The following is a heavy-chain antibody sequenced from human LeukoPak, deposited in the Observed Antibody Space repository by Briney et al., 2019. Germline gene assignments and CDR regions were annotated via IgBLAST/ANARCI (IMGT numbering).Heavy chain of an antibody. V-gene: IGHV3-30*02. Sequence: GGSLRLSCVASGFIFSDYGMHWVRQAPGKGLEWVAFIRYDGTIQDYADSVKGRFTISRDNSKNTLYLQLNSLRPENTAVYYCAKGYNYGLDYWGQGTLVTVSS. CDR3: AKGYNYGLDY. D-gene: IGHD5-18*01. CDR2: IRYDGTIQ. J-gene: IGHJ4*02. CDR1: GFIFSDYG.